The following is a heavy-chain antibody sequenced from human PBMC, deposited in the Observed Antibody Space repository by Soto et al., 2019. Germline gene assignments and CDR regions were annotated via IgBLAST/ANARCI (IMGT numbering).Heavy chain of an antibody. J-gene: IGHJ6*02. CDR2: IYYSGST. D-gene: IGHD6-25*01. V-gene: IGHV4-39*01. CDR3: ARAQAENYYYYGRDV. Sequence: SETLSLTCTVSGGSISSSSYYWGWIRQPPGKGLEWIGSIYYSGSTYYNPSLKSRVTISVDTSKNQFSLKLSSVTAADTAFYSCARAQAENYYYYGRDVGGQGTTVTVPS. CDR1: GGSISSSSYY.